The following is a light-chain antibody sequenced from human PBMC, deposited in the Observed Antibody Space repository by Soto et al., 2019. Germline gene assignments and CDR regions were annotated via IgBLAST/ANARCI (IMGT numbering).Light chain of an antibody. J-gene: IGKJ1*01. CDR1: QNIARE. V-gene: IGKV1-5*03. CDR3: QHYDAYSRT. Sequence: DIQMTQSPSNLSTSLGDRVTITCRASQNIARELAWYKQKPGKAPKLLIYTASNLQDGVPSRFSASGSGTDFTLTISGLQHDDFATYYCQHYDAYSRTFGQGTRVDVK. CDR2: TAS.